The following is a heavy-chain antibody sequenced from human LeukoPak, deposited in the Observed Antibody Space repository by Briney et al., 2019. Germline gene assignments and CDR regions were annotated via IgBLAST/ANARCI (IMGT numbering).Heavy chain of an antibody. J-gene: IGHJ5*02. CDR1: GGTFSSYA. V-gene: IGHV1-69*04. CDR2: IIPIFGIA. CDR3: AGESCSSTSCYLGWFDP. D-gene: IGHD2-2*01. Sequence: ASVKVSCKASGGTFSSYAISWVRQAPGQGLEWMGRIIPIFGIANYAQKFQGRVTITADKSTSTAYMELSSLRSEDTAVYYCAGESCSSTSCYLGWFDPWGQGTLVTVSS.